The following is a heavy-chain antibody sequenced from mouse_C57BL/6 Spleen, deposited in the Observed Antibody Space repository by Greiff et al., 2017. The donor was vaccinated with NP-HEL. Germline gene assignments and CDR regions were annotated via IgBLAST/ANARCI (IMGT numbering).Heavy chain of an antibody. Sequence: EVQVVESEGGLVQPGSSMKLSCTASGFTFSDYYMAWVRQVPEKGLEWVANINYDGSSTYYLDSLKSRFIISRDNAKNILYLQMSSLKSEDTATYYCARGEDYSNSWFAYWGQGTLVTVSA. J-gene: IGHJ3*01. CDR1: GFTFSDYY. V-gene: IGHV5-16*01. CDR2: INYDGSST. D-gene: IGHD2-5*01. CDR3: ARGEDYSNSWFAY.